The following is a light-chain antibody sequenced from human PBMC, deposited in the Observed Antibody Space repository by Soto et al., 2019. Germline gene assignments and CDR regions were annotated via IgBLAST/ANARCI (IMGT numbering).Light chain of an antibody. CDR1: QGISSY. V-gene: IGKV1-9*01. CDR3: QQFNDYPIT. CDR2: AAS. Sequence: IQLTQSPSSLSASVGDRVTITCRASQGISSYLAWYQQKPGKAPKLLIYAASTLQSGVPSRFSGSGSGTDFTLAISSLQPEDFATYYCQQFNDYPITFGQGTRLEIK. J-gene: IGKJ5*01.